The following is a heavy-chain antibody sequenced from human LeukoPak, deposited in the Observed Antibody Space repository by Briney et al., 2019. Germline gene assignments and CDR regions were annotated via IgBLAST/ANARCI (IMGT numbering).Heavy chain of an antibody. D-gene: IGHD6-19*01. Sequence: PGGSLTLSCAVSGFTFSDHFLDWVRQAPGKGLEWVGRSSNKAKSYHTEYAASVKGRFTISRDDSKNSLYLQMNSLETEDTAVYYCVRVGSVSGSDYLDYWGQGTLVTVSS. CDR2: SSNKAKSYHT. V-gene: IGHV3-72*01. CDR1: GFTFSDHF. J-gene: IGHJ4*02. CDR3: VRVGSVSGSDYLDY.